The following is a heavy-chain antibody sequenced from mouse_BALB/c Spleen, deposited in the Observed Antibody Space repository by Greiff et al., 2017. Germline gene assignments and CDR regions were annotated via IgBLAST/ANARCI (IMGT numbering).Heavy chain of an antibody. CDR2: IHYSGST. J-gene: IGHJ3*01. CDR1: GYTINSGYS. D-gene: IGHD2-4*01. V-gene: IGHV3-1*02. Sequence: EVKLLESGPDLVKPSQSLSLSCTVTGYTINSGYSWYWIRQSPGNKQEWLCYIHYSGSTNYNPSLKSRISITRDTSKNQFFLQLNSVTTEDTATYYCAEGLYDYDDYWGQGTLVTVSA. CDR3: AEGLYDYDDY.